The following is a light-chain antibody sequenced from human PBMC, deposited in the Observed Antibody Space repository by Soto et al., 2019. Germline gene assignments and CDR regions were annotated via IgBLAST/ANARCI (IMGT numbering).Light chain of an antibody. CDR2: YDD. J-gene: IGLJ1*01. V-gene: IGLV1-36*01. CDR1: SSNIGNNA. Sequence: QSVLTQPPSVSAAPRQRVTISCSGSSSNIGNNAVNWYQQFPGQAPKIVIYYDDLLTSGVSDRFSGSKSGISASLAISDLQSDDEADYYCAAWDDNLNAYVFGPGTKVTVL. CDR3: AAWDDNLNAYV.